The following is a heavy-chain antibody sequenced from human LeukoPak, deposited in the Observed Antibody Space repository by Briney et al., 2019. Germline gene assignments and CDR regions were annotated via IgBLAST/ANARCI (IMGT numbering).Heavy chain of an antibody. J-gene: IGHJ3*02. CDR2: IIPIFGTA. Sequence: SVKVSCKASGGTFSSYAISWVRQAPGQGLEWMGGIIPIFGTANYAQKFQGRVTITADESTSTAYMELSSLRSEDTAVYYCATRRLSIAARQDAFDIWGQGTMVTVSS. D-gene: IGHD6-6*01. V-gene: IGHV1-69*13. CDR3: ATRRLSIAARQDAFDI. CDR1: GGTFSSYA.